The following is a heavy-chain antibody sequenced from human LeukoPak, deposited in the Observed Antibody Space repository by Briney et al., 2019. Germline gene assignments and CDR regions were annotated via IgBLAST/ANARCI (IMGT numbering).Heavy chain of an antibody. V-gene: IGHV3-53*01. D-gene: IGHD1-1*01. CDR2: IYSGGPT. Sequence: GGSLRLSCAASGFGVNTNYITWVRQAPGKGLEWVSIIYSGGPTYYADSVKGRFTISRDISKNTIYLQMNSLRTEDSAIYYCARDVAGTTGTPWFDPWGQGTRVTVSS. J-gene: IGHJ5*02. CDR1: GFGVNTNY. CDR3: ARDVAGTTGTPWFDP.